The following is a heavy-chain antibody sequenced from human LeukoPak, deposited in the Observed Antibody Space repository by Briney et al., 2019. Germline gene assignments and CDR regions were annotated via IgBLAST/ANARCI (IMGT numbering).Heavy chain of an antibody. CDR1: GFTFRDYA. CDR3: ASRHYDFGYY. D-gene: IGHD4-17*01. CDR2: ISGSGDET. J-gene: IGHJ4*02. Sequence: GGSLRLSCAASGFTFRDYAMSWVRQAPGKGLEWVSAISGSGDETYYADSVKGRFTISRDNSKNTLYLQMNSLRAEDTAVYYCASRHYDFGYYWGQGTLVTVSS. V-gene: IGHV3-23*01.